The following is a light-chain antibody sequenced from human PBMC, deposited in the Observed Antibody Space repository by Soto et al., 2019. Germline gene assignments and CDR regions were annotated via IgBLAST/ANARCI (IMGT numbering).Light chain of an antibody. Sequence: DVQMTQSPSTLSASVGDRVTITCRASQSIDSWLAWYQQVPGKAPKLLIYKASSLESGVPSRFSGSGSGTEFTLTINSLQPDDFAVYYCQQYSSYSTFGQGTKVEIK. CDR3: QQYSSYST. CDR2: KAS. J-gene: IGKJ1*01. CDR1: QSIDSW. V-gene: IGKV1-5*03.